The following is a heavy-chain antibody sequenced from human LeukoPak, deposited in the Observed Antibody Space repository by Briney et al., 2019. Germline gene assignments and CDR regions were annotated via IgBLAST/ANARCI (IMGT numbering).Heavy chain of an antibody. D-gene: IGHD1-26*01. CDR1: GVSFGGYY. CDR2: INHSGST. CDR3: ARGKVGYYYYYGMDV. V-gene: IGHV4-34*01. J-gene: IGHJ6*02. Sequence: SETLSLTCAVYGVSFGGYYWSWIRQPPGKGLEWIGEINHSGSTNYNPSLKSRVTISVDTSKNQFSLKLSSVTAADTAVYYCARGKVGYYYYYGMDVWGQGTTVTVSS.